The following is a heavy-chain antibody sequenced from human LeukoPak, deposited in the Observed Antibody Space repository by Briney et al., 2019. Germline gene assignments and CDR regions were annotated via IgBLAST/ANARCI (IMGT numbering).Heavy chain of an antibody. Sequence: SETLSLTCTVSGGSISSYYWSWIRQPPGKGLEWIGYIYYSGSTNYNPSLKSRLSISIDTSKNQFSLKLMSVTAADTAVYYCARDSGTTGEVKFDPWGQGTLVTVSS. V-gene: IGHV4-59*12. J-gene: IGHJ5*02. CDR1: GGSISSYY. D-gene: IGHD3-10*01. CDR3: ARDSGTTGEVKFDP. CDR2: IYYSGST.